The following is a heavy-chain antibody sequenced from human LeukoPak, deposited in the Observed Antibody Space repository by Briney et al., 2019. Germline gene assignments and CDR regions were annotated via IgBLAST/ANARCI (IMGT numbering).Heavy chain of an antibody. J-gene: IGHJ6*03. D-gene: IGHD3-10*01. CDR3: ARGVTMVRGVIKYYYYYYMDV. V-gene: IGHV4-34*01. CDR1: GGSFSGYY. CDR2: INHSGST. Sequence: PSETLSLTCAVYGGSFSGYYWSWIRHPPGKGLEWIGEINHSGSTNYNPSLKSRVTISVDTSKNQFSLKLSSVTAADTAVYYCARGVTMVRGVIKYYYYYYMDVWGKGTTVTVSS.